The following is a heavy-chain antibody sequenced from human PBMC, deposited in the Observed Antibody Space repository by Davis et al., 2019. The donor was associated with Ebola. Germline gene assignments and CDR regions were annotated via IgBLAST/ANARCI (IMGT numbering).Heavy chain of an antibody. Sequence: MPSETLSLTCAVSGGSISSGGYSWSWIRQPPGKGLEWIGYIYHSGSTYYNPSLKSRVTISADTPKNQFSLKLSSVTAADTAVYYCARLSPVAGPFYWGQGTLVTVSS. D-gene: IGHD6-19*01. CDR1: GGSISSGGYS. V-gene: IGHV4-30-2*03. J-gene: IGHJ4*02. CDR3: ARLSPVAGPFY. CDR2: IYHSGST.